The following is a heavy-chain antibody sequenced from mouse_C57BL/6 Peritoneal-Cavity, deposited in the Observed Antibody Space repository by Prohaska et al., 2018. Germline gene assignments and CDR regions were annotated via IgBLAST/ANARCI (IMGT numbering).Heavy chain of an antibody. CDR2: INYDGSAI. V-gene: IGHV11-2*01. CDR3: MRNSGYWYFDV. D-gene: IGHD1-3*01. Sequence: EVQLLETGGGLVQPGGSRGLSCEGSGFTFSGFWMSWVRQTPGKTLEWIGDINYDGSAINYAPFIKDRFTIFRENEKSTLYQQMSNVRSEDTATYFGMRNSGYWYFDVWGKGTTVTVSS. J-gene: IGHJ1*03. CDR1: GFTFSGFW.